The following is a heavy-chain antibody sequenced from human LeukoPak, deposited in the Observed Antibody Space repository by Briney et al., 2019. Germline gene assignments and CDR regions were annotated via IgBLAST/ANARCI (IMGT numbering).Heavy chain of an antibody. J-gene: IGHJ4*02. D-gene: IGHD3-3*01. CDR3: ARGSYYDFWSGYPDPNYYFDY. V-gene: IGHV4-39*01. CDR2: IYHSGST. CDR1: GGSISSSSYY. Sequence: SETLSLTCTVSGGSISSSSYYWGWIRQPPGKGLEWIGSIYHSGSTYYNSSLKSRVTISVDTSKNQFSLKLSSVTAADTAVYYCARGSYYDFWSGYPDPNYYFDYWGQGTLVTVSS.